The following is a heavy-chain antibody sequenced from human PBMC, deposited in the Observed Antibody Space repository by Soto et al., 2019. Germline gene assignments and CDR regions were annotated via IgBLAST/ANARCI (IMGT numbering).Heavy chain of an antibody. Sequence: GESLKISCQCPGYSFTNYWIGWVRQMPGKGLEWRGIIYPGDSHAIYSPSFQGQVTMSADKSISTAYLQWSSLKASDTAMYYCARPYSGGPNDPFDVWGQGTMVTVSS. CDR2: IYPGDSHA. CDR1: GYSFTNYW. D-gene: IGHD1-26*01. J-gene: IGHJ3*01. CDR3: ARPYSGGPNDPFDV. V-gene: IGHV5-51*01.